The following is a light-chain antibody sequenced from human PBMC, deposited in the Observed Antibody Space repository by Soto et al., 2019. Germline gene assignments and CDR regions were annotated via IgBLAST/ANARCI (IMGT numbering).Light chain of an antibody. CDR3: QKRSNWPPLFT. CDR1: QSVSSY. CDR2: DAS. Sequence: EIVLTQSPATLSFSPGERATLSCRASQSVSSYLAWYQQKPGQAPRLLIYDASNRATGIPARFSGSGSGTDFTLTISSLEPEDVAVYYCQKRSNWPPLFTFGPGTKVDIK. V-gene: IGKV3-11*01. J-gene: IGKJ3*01.